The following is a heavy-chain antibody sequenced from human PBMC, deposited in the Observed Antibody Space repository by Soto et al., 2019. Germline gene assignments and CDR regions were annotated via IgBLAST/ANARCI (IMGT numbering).Heavy chain of an antibody. D-gene: IGHD6-13*01. J-gene: IGHJ4*02. V-gene: IGHV3-30-3*01. CDR1: GFTFSSYA. CDR2: ISYDGSNK. CDR3: ARVPKYSSSWYYFDY. Sequence: QVQLVESGGGVVQPGRSLRLSCAASGFTFSSYAMQWVRQAPGKGLEWVAVISYDGSNKYYADSVKGRFTISRDNSKNTLYQQMNSLRAEDTAVYYCARVPKYSSSWYYFDYWGQGTLVTVSS.